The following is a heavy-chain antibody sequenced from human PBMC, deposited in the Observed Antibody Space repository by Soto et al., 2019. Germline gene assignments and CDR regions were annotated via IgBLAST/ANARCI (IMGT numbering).Heavy chain of an antibody. V-gene: IGHV1-46*01. D-gene: IGHD6-13*01. J-gene: IGHJ4*02. Sequence: GASLKVSCTASGYTFTSYYMHWVRQAPGRGLEWMGIINPSGGSTSYAQKFQGRVTMTRDTSTSTVYMELSSLRSEDTAVYYRARDVGIAAAGTSPDYWGQGTLVTVTS. CDR2: INPSGGST. CDR3: ARDVGIAAAGTSPDY. CDR1: GYTFTSYY.